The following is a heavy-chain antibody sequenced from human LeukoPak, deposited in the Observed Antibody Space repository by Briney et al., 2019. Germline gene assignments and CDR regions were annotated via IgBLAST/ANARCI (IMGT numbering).Heavy chain of an antibody. CDR2: ITGSGRST. D-gene: IGHD2-8*01. CDR1: GFTFSSFA. J-gene: IGHJ4*02. Sequence: PGGSLRLSCAASGFTFSSFAMSWVRQAPGKGLEYVSTITGSGRSTYYADSVKGRFTVSRDNSKNTLYLQMNILRAEDTAVYYCATPQGLNLLFDYWGQGTLVTVSS. CDR3: ATPQGLNLLFDY. V-gene: IGHV3-23*01.